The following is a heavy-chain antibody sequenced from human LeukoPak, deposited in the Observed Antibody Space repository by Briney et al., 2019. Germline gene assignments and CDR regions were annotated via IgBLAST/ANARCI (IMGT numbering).Heavy chain of an antibody. D-gene: IGHD3-22*01. Sequence: PGGSLRLSCAASGFTFSIYAMSWVRQAPGKGLEWVSGISASGGSTYYADSVKGRFTISRDDSKNTLYLQMNSLRAEDTAVYYCAKVGSSGYLSYFDYWGQGTLVTVSS. CDR2: ISASGGST. CDR1: GFTFSIYA. CDR3: AKVGSSGYLSYFDY. V-gene: IGHV3-23*01. J-gene: IGHJ4*02.